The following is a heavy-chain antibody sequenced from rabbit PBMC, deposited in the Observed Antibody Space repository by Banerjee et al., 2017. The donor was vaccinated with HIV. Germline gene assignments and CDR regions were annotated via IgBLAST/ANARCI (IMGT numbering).Heavy chain of an antibody. CDR3: TRDLAGVIGWNFDL. J-gene: IGHJ4*01. D-gene: IGHD4-1*01. CDR2: IYAGSTGST. Sequence: QSLEESGGDLVKPGASLTLTCTASGFSFSSAYWIYWVRQAPGKGLEWIAYIYAGSTGSTDYASWAKGRFTISKASSTTVTLQMTSLTAADSATYFCTRDLAGVIGWNFDLWGQGTLVTVS. CDR1: GFSFSSAYW. V-gene: IGHV1S40*01.